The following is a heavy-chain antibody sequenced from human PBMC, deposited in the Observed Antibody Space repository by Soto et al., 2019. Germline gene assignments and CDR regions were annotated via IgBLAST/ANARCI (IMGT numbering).Heavy chain of an antibody. Sequence: SGPTLVKPTQTLTLTCTFSGFSLSTSGMCVSWIRQPPGKALEWLALIDWDDDKYYSTSLKTRLNISKDTSKNQVVLTNTNMDPVDTATYYCARFSRRRDILTPYYYYGMDVWGQGTTVTVSS. D-gene: IGHD3-9*01. CDR2: IDWDDDK. V-gene: IGHV2-70*01. J-gene: IGHJ6*02. CDR1: GFSLSTSGMC. CDR3: ARFSRRRDILTPYYYYGMDV.